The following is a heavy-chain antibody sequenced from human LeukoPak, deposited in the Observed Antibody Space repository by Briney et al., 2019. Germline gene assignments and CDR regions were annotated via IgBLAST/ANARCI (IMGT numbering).Heavy chain of an antibody. Sequence: GGSLRLSCAASGFTFSSYSMSWVRQAPGKGLEWVANIKQDGSENYYVDSVKGRFTISRDNAKNSLYLQMNSLRAEDTAVYYCARDQYGSGDGYYMDLWGKGTTVTISS. CDR2: IKQDGSEN. D-gene: IGHD3-10*01. J-gene: IGHJ6*03. CDR3: ARDQYGSGDGYYMDL. CDR1: GFTFSSYS. V-gene: IGHV3-7*01.